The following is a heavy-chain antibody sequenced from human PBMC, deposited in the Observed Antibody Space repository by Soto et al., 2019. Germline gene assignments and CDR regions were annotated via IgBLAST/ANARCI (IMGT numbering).Heavy chain of an antibody. CDR3: ARWLYYDSPGFEGGRMAV. Sequence: PSETLSLTCTVSGGSISSSSYYWGGIRQPPGKGLEWIGSIYYSGSTYYNPSLKSRVTISVDTSKNQFSLKLSSVTAADTAVYYCARWLYYDSPGFEGGRMAVWGQGPTVT. J-gene: IGHJ6*02. CDR2: IYYSGST. V-gene: IGHV4-39*01. D-gene: IGHD3-22*01. CDR1: GGSISSSSYY.